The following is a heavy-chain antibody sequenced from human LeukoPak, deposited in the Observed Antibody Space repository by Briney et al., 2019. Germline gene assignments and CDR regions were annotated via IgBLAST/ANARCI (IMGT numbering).Heavy chain of an antibody. V-gene: IGHV3-74*01. Sequence: GGSLRLSCAASGLAFSAYKMHWVRQAPRKGLVWVSRISTDGYTTDYADFVQGRFTASRDNTKNTWSLEMNSLRAEDTAVYYCVDGGSPGYWGQGTLVTVSS. J-gene: IGHJ4*02. CDR2: ISTDGYTT. CDR1: GLAFSAYK. D-gene: IGHD2-15*01. CDR3: VDGGSPGY.